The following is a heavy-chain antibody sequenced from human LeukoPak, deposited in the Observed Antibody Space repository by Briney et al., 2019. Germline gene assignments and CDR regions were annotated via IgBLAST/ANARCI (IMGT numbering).Heavy chain of an antibody. CDR3: ARDTFDFWSGYPAVYFDY. Sequence: PGGSLRLSCVASGFTFSSYAVTWVRQAPGKGLEWVANIKQDGSEKYYVDSVKGRFTISRDNAKNSLYLQMNSLRAEDTAVYYCARDTFDFWSGYPAVYFDYWGQGTLVTVSS. J-gene: IGHJ4*02. CDR1: GFTFSSYA. D-gene: IGHD3-3*01. V-gene: IGHV3-7*01. CDR2: IKQDGSEK.